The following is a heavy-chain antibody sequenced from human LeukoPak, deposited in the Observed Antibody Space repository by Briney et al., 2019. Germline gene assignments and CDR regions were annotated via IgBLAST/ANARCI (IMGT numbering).Heavy chain of an antibody. Sequence: ASAKDSCKASGYTFCTYGINWGRQGPGQGLGWMGWISAYNGKPNYAQKLQGRVTMTTDTSTSTDYMELRSLRSDDTAVYYCTRDAYSTSSSGFDPWGQGTLVTVSS. CDR2: ISAYNGKP. CDR1: GYTFCTYG. D-gene: IGHD6-6*01. CDR3: TRDAYSTSSSGFDP. V-gene: IGHV1-18*01. J-gene: IGHJ5*02.